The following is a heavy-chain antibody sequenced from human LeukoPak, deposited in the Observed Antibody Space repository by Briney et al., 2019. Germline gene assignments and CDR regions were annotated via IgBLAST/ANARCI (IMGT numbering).Heavy chain of an antibody. J-gene: IGHJ4*02. CDR1: GGSISSYY. CDR2: IYYSGST. CDR3: ARVPIVVVVAATVGYFDY. D-gene: IGHD2-15*01. V-gene: IGHV4-59*08. Sequence: KSSETLSLTCTVSGGSISSYYWSWIRQPPGKGLEWIGYIYYSGSTNYNPSLKSRVTISVDTSKNQFSLKLSSVTAADTAVYYCARVPIVVVVAATVGYFDYWGQGTLVTVSS.